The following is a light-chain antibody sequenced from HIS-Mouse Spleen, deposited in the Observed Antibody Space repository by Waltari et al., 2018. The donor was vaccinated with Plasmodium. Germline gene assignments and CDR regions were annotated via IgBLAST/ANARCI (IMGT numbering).Light chain of an antibody. Sequence: AIQMTQSPSSLSASVGDRVTITCRASQGIRNDLGWYQQKPGKAPKLLIYAASSLQSGVPSRFIGSGSGTDFTLTIISLQPEDFATYYCLQDYNYPYTIGQGTKLEIK. J-gene: IGKJ2*01. CDR3: LQDYNYPYT. CDR2: AAS. V-gene: IGKV1-6*01. CDR1: QGIRND.